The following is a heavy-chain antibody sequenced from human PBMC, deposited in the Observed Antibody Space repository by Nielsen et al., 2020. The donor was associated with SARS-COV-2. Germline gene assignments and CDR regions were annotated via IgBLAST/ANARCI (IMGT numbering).Heavy chain of an antibody. J-gene: IGHJ4*02. V-gene: IGHV3-74*01. CDR3: TRDGHHRDLDN. CDR2: VSMDGRGT. D-gene: IGHD1-14*01. Sequence: GESLKISCAASGFTFSNYWMHWVRQAPGKGLVWVARVSMDGRGTNYADSVKGRFTISRDNAENTLHLDMSSLRVGDSAVYYCTRDGHHRDLDNWGQGALVTVSS. CDR1: GFTFSNYW.